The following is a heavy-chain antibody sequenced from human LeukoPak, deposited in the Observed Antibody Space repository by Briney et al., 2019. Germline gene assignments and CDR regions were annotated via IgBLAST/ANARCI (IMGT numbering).Heavy chain of an antibody. D-gene: IGHD5-24*01. CDR1: GYSISSGYY. V-gene: IGHV4-38-2*01. J-gene: IGHJ3*02. CDR3: ARKERHADI. CDR2: IYHSGST. Sequence: SETLSLTCAVSGYSISSGYYWGWIRQPPGKGLEWIGSIYHSGSTYYNPSLKSRVTISVDTSKNQFSLKLSSVAAADTAVYYCARKERHADIWGQGTMVTVSS.